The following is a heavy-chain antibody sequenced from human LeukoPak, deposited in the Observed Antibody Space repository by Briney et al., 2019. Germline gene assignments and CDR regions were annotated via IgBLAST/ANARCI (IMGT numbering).Heavy chain of an antibody. D-gene: IGHD3/OR15-3a*01. CDR1: GYSISSGYY. J-gene: IGHJ4*02. CDR3: ARQTGSGLFILP. Sequence: PSETLSLTCTVSGYSISSGYYWGWIRQPPGKGLEWIGSISHSGSTYYNPSLKSRVSISIDTSKNQFSLKLTSVTAADTAVYYCARQTGSGLFILPGGQGTLVTVSS. CDR2: ISHSGST. V-gene: IGHV4-38-2*02.